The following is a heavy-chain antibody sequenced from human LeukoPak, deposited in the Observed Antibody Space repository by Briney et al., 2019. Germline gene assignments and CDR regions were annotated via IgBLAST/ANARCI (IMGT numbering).Heavy chain of an antibody. CDR1: GFTVSSNY. V-gene: IGHV3-66*01. CDR2: IYSGDST. D-gene: IGHD4-23*01. Sequence: GGSLRLSCAASGFTVSSNYMSWVRQAPGKGLEWVSIIYSGDSTFYAESVKDRFTISRDNSKNTLHLQMNSLRAEDTAVYYCARSGHGGIDYWGQGTLVTVSS. J-gene: IGHJ4*02. CDR3: ARSGHGGIDY.